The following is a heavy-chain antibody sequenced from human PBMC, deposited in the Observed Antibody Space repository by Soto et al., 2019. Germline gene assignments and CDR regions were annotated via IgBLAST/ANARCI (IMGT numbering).Heavy chain of an antibody. J-gene: IGHJ6*02. Sequence: GGALRLSCAASGFTFSSYWMHWVRQAPGKGLVWVSRINSDGSSTSYADSVKGRFTISRDNAKNTLYLQMNSLRAEDTAVYYCARGYGGEYDFWSGYYSYYYYYYGMDVWGQGTTVTVSS. D-gene: IGHD3-3*01. V-gene: IGHV3-74*01. CDR2: INSDGSST. CDR1: GFTFSSYW. CDR3: ARGYGGEYDFWSGYYSYYYYYYGMDV.